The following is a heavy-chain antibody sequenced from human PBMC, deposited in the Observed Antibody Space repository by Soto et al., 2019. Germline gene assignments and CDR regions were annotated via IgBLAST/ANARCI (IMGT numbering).Heavy chain of an antibody. J-gene: IGHJ4*02. Sequence: LRLSCEASGFAFNKFGMHWVRQAPGKGLEWVAFISYDGSYQYYADSVQGRLTITRDNSMNTLNMQLNSLRREDTAVYYCAKGGEVGGVLGDHWGQGTLVTVSS. D-gene: IGHD1-26*01. CDR3: AKGGEVGGVLGDH. CDR1: GFAFNKFG. CDR2: ISYDGSYQ. V-gene: IGHV3-30*18.